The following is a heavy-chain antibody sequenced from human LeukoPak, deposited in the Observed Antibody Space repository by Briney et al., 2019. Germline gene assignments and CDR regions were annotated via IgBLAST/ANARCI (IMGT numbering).Heavy chain of an antibody. J-gene: IGHJ3*02. CDR3: AKGTNYYDSSGYSLLDAFDI. CDR2: ISWNSGSI. CDR1: GFTFSSYG. D-gene: IGHD3-22*01. V-gene: IGHV3-9*03. Sequence: GGSLRLSCAASGFTFSSYGMSWVRQAPGKGLEWVSGISWNSGSIGYADSVKGRFTISRDNAKNSLYLQMNSLRAEDMALYYCAKGTNYYDSSGYSLLDAFDIWGQGTMVTVSS.